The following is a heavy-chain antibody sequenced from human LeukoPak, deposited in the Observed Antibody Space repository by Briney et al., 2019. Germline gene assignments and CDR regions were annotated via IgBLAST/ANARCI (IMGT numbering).Heavy chain of an antibody. J-gene: IGHJ4*02. CDR3: ARGRYSYGTFDY. Sequence: SETLSLTCAVYGGSFSGYYWSWIRQPPGKGLEWIGEINHSGSTDYNPSLKSRVTISVDTSKNQFSLKLSSETAADTALYYCARGRYSYGTFDYWGQGTLVTVSS. CDR1: GGSFSGYY. D-gene: IGHD5-18*01. V-gene: IGHV4-34*01. CDR2: INHSGST.